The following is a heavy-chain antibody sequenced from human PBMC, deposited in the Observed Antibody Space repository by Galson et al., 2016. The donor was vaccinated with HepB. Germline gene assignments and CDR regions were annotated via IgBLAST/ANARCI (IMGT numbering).Heavy chain of an antibody. Sequence: SVKVSCKASGYTFTGHYIHWVRQAPGQGLEWMGWINPNGGGTNSAQKLHGRLTMTRDTSANTAHMELTSLRSDDTAIYYCARVGSSGWSYSYLDYWGQGTLVTGSS. V-gene: IGHV1-2*02. CDR1: GYTFTGHY. CDR2: INPNGGGT. J-gene: IGHJ4*02. D-gene: IGHD6-13*01. CDR3: ARVGSSGWSYSYLDY.